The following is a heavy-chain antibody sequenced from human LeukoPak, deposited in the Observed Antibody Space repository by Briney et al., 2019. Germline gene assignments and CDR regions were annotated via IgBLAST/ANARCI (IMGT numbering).Heavy chain of an antibody. CDR1: GGSISSSSYY. D-gene: IGHD6-13*01. Sequence: SETLSLTCTVSGGSISSSSYYWGWIRQPPGKGLEWIGSTYYSGSTYYNPSLKSRVIISVDTSKNQFSLKLSSVTAADTAVYYCARLLYSSSWYWDYFDYWGQGTLVTVSS. CDR3: ARLLYSSSWYWDYFDY. CDR2: TYYSGST. V-gene: IGHV4-39*01. J-gene: IGHJ4*02.